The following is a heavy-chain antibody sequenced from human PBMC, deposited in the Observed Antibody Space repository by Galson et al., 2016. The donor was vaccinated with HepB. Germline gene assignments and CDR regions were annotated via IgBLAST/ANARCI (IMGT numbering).Heavy chain of an antibody. Sequence: SLRLSCAASGFTFSSYGMHWVRRAPGKGLEWVAILWYDGTHKYYADSVKGRFTVSRDNSKNTLYLQMNSLRAEDTAVYYCARDRFPRVTRGRNWFDPWGQGTLVTVSS. D-gene: IGHD2-21*02. V-gene: IGHV3-33*01. J-gene: IGHJ5*02. CDR2: LWYDGTHK. CDR1: GFTFSSYG. CDR3: ARDRFPRVTRGRNWFDP.